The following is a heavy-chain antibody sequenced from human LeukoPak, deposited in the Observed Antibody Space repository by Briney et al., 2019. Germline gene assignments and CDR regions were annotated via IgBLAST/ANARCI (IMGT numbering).Heavy chain of an antibody. CDR2: ISSSAATI. CDR1: GFTFSGYS. Sequence: GGSLRLSCAASGFTFSGYSLSWVRQAPGKGLGWVSYISSSAATIYYADSVKGRFTISRDSAKNSLYLQMNSLRVEDTALYYCARGGRGDYGSGSYYNYGMDVWGQGTTVTVSS. D-gene: IGHD3-10*01. V-gene: IGHV3-48*01. CDR3: ARGGRGDYGSGSYYNYGMDV. J-gene: IGHJ6*02.